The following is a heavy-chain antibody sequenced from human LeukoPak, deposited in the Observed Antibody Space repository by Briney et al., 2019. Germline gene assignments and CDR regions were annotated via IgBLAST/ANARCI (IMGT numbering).Heavy chain of an antibody. J-gene: IGHJ4*02. D-gene: IGHD2-21*02. V-gene: IGHV4-31*03. CDR2: IYYTGSA. CDR3: ARDRGDHVSLD. Sequence: SQTLSLTCTVSGASISSGGYYWSWIRQHPGKGLEWIGYIYYTGSAYYNPSPKSRVTISVDTSNNQFSLKLSSVTAADTAVYFCARDRGDHVSLDWGQGTLVTVSS. CDR1: GASISSGGYY.